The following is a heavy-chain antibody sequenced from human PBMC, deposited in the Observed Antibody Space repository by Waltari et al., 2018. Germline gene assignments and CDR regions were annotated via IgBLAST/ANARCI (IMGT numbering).Heavy chain of an antibody. CDR3: ARGGWGFYLDD. Sequence: EVLLVESGGGLVKPGGSLRLSCAASGFTFSSYSMNWVRQAPGKGREWVSSIISSGSYTHYVDSVKGRFTISRDNAKNSLYLQMNTLRAEDTAVYYCARGGWGFYLDDWGQGTLVTSSS. J-gene: IGHJ4*02. V-gene: IGHV3-21*02. CDR2: IISSGSYT. D-gene: IGHD7-27*01. CDR1: GFTFSSYS.